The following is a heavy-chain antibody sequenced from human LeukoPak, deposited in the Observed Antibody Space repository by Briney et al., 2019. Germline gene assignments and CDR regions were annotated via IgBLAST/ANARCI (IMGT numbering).Heavy chain of an antibody. D-gene: IGHD3-10*01. Sequence: GASVNVSCKASGGTFSSYAISWVRQAPGQGLEWMGRIIPILGIANYAQKFQGRVTITADKSTSTAYMELSSLRSEDTAVYYCARHPEIYGSGSYLDYWGQGTLVTVSS. V-gene: IGHV1-69*04. J-gene: IGHJ4*02. CDR3: ARHPEIYGSGSYLDY. CDR2: IIPILGIA. CDR1: GGTFSSYA.